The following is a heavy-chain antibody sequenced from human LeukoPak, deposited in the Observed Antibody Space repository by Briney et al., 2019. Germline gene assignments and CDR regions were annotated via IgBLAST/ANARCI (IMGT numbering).Heavy chain of an antibody. V-gene: IGHV3-30*02. Sequence: GGSLRLSCAASGFSFNNYGMHWVRQAPGKGLKWVAFIRHDGNRNSYADSVKGRFTISRDTSKNTLFLQMSNLRGEDTAVYYCAKDRGWELELYYFDYWGQGTLVTVSS. CDR2: IRHDGNRN. J-gene: IGHJ4*02. CDR3: AKDRGWELELYYFDY. D-gene: IGHD4-23*01. CDR1: GFSFNNYG.